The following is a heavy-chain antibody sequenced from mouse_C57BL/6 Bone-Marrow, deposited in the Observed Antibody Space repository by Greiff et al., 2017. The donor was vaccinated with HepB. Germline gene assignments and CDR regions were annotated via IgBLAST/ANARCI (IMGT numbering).Heavy chain of an antibody. CDR1: GYAFTNYL. CDR2: INPGSGGT. D-gene: IGHD2-3*01. CDR3: ARGGYSYYFDY. J-gene: IGHJ2*01. V-gene: IGHV1-54*01. Sequence: VQLVESGAELVRPGTSVKVSCKASGYAFTNYLIEWVKQRPGQGLEWIGVINPGSGGTNYNEKFKGKATLTADKSSSTAYMQLSSLTSEDSAVYFCARGGYSYYFDYWGQGTTLTVSS.